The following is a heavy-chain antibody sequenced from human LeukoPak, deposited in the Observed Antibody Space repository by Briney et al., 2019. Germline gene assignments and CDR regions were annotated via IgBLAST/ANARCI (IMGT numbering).Heavy chain of an antibody. CDR2: ISNNGGYT. CDR1: GFTFSSSA. Sequence: GGSLRLSCAASGFTFSSSAMSWVRQAPEKGLEWVSAISNNGGYTYYADSVQGRFTISRDNSKSTLCLQMNSLRAEDTAVYYCAKQLGYCSDGSCYFPYWGQGTLVTVSS. J-gene: IGHJ4*02. D-gene: IGHD2-15*01. CDR3: AKQLGYCSDGSCYFPY. V-gene: IGHV3-23*01.